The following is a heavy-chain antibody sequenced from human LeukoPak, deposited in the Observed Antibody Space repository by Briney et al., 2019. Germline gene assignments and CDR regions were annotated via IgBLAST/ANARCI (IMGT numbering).Heavy chain of an antibody. CDR3: ARGYEAGAFDI. CDR2: ISYDGSNK. V-gene: IGHV3-30*04. J-gene: IGHJ3*02. CDR1: GFTFSSYA. D-gene: IGHD6-19*01. Sequence: GGSLRLSCAASGFTFSSYAMHWVRQAPGNGLEWVAVISYDGSNKYYADSVKGRFTISRDNSKNTLYLQMNSLRAEDTAVYYCARGYEAGAFDIWGRGTMVTVSS.